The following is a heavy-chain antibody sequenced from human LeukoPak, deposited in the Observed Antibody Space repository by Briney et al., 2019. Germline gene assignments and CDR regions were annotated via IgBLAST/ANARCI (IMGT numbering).Heavy chain of an antibody. CDR1: GGSFSGYY. CDR3: AREPPVGAAARGYYYYMDV. CDR2: INHSGST. D-gene: IGHD6-13*01. J-gene: IGHJ6*03. V-gene: IGHV4-34*01. Sequence: SETLSLTCAVYGGSFSGYYWSWIRQPPGKGLEWIGEINHSGSTNYNPSLKSRVTISVDTSKNQFSLKLSSVTAADTAVYYCAREPPVGAAARGYYYYMDVWGKGTTVTVSS.